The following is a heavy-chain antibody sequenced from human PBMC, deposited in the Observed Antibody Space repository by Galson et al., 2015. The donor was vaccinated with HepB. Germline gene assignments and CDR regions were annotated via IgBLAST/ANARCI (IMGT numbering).Heavy chain of an antibody. Sequence: SLRLSCAASGFNFNYYAMHWVRQAPGRGLEYISGITNDGVGTNYAEYVNGRFTITRDKARKSLNLQVTSLRPEDTALYYCVKEDILSGFSVGSFHVWGQGTMVTVSS. CDR3: VKEDILSGFSVGSFHV. V-gene: IGHV3-64D*06. D-gene: IGHD3-9*01. CDR1: GFNFNYYA. J-gene: IGHJ3*01. CDR2: ITNDGVGT.